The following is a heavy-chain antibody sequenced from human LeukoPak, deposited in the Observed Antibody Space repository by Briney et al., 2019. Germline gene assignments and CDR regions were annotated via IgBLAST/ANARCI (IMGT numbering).Heavy chain of an antibody. J-gene: IGHJ4*02. Sequence: GGSLRLSCAASGFTFSSYAMHWVRQAPGKGLEWVAVISYDGSNKYYADSVKGRFTNSRDNSKNTLYLQMNSLRAEDTAVYYCARDHAEQWLVLGGFDYWGQGTLVTVSS. D-gene: IGHD6-19*01. V-gene: IGHV3-30-3*01. CDR2: ISYDGSNK. CDR3: ARDHAEQWLVLGGFDY. CDR1: GFTFSSYA.